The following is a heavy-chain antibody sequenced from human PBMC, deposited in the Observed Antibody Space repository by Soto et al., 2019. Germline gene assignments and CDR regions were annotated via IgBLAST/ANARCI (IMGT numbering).Heavy chain of an antibody. J-gene: IGHJ4*02. CDR3: AKLPRGSSPENDY. CDR2: LSSSGGTT. V-gene: IGHV3-23*01. D-gene: IGHD6-6*01. Sequence: GGSLRLSCAASGFTFSIYAMTWVRQAPGKGLEWVSGLSSSGGTTHYADSVKGRFTISRDNSKNTLFLQMNGLRAEDTAVYYCAKLPRGSSPENDYWGQGTLVTVSS. CDR1: GFTFSIYA.